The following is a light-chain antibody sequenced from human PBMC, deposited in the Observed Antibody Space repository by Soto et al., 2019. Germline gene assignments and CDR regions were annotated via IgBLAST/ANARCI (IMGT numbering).Light chain of an antibody. V-gene: IGKV1-5*03. CDR1: QHISTW. CDR3: QQYESEWYT. Sequence: DIQMTQSPSTLSASAGDRVTITCRASQHISTWLAWYQQKPGKAPKLLIYNASSLESGVPSRFSGRGSGTEVTLTISSLQPHDFATYYCQQYESEWYTFGQGTKLEIK. CDR2: NAS. J-gene: IGKJ2*01.